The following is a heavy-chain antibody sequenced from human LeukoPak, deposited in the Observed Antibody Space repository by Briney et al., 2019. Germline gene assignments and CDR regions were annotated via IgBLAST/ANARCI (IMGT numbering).Heavy chain of an antibody. J-gene: IGHJ6*03. CDR3: AGRDYYDSRGYYFDYYYTDA. CDR2: IYHSGST. Sequence: SETLSLTCTVSGYSISSGYYWGWIRQPPGKGLEWIGSIYHSGSTYYNPSLKSRVTISVDTSKNQFSLKLSSVTAADTAVYYCAGRDYYDSRGYYFDYYYTDASGTGTPVTVSS. D-gene: IGHD3-22*01. CDR1: GYSISSGYY. V-gene: IGHV4-38-2*02.